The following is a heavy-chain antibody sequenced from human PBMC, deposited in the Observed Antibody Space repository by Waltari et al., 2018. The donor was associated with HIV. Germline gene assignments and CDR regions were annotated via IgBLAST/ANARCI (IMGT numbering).Heavy chain of an antibody. CDR3: AKPAAMASYGMDV. J-gene: IGHJ6*02. CDR1: GFTFSSYG. CDR2: ISYDGSNK. D-gene: IGHD5-18*01. V-gene: IGHV3-30*18. Sequence: QVQLVESGGGVVQPGRSLRLPWAAPGFTFSSYGMHWVRQAPGEGLEWVAVISYDGSNKYYADSVKGRFTISRDNSKNTLYLQMNSLRAEDTAVYYCAKPAAMASYGMDVWGQGTTVTVSS.